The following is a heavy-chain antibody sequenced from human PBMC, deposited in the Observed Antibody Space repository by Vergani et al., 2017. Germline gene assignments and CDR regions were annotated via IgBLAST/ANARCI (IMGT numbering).Heavy chain of an antibody. CDR2: TYYRSKWYN. J-gene: IGHJ4*02. CDR3: AGGSWGKFDY. CDR1: GDSVSSSSVT. Sequence: QVQLQQSGPGLVKPSQTLSLTCAISGDSVSSSSVTWNWIRQSPSRGLEWLGRTYYRSKWYNEYAVSVRSRIIINPDTSKNQVSLPLDSVTPEDAAVYYCAGGSWGKFDYWGQGTLVTVSS. D-gene: IGHD1-26*01. V-gene: IGHV6-1*01.